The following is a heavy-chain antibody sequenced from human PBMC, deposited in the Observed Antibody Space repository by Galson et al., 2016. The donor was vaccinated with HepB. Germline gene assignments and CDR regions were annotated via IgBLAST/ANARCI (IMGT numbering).Heavy chain of an antibody. Sequence: SLRLSCAASGFTFSGYGMHWVRQAPGKGLEWLAVDSMDGRRKFYADSVKGRFTISRDNSNNMLFLQMSSLRTDDTAIYYCARRHEYCPPVGCSVDYWGQGTLVSVSS. J-gene: IGHJ4*02. CDR2: DSMDGRRK. CDR1: GFTFSGYG. D-gene: IGHD2/OR15-2a*01. CDR3: ARRHEYCPPVGCSVDY. V-gene: IGHV3-30*03.